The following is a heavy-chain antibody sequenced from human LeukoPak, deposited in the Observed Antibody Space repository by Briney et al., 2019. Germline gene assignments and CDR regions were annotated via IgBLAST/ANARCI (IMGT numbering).Heavy chain of an antibody. CDR3: AKGYSSYFDY. CDR2: LFWGGNT. CDR1: GFTFSSYW. Sequence: GGSLRLSCAASGFTFSSYWMTWVRQAPGKGLEWVSALFWGGNTHYADSVKGRFTISRDNSKNTLYLQMNSLRAEDTAVYYCAKGYSSYFDYWGQGTLVTVSS. J-gene: IGHJ4*02. V-gene: IGHV3-66*02. D-gene: IGHD6-19*01.